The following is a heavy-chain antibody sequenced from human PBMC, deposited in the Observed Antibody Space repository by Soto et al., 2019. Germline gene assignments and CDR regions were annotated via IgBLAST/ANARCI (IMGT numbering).Heavy chain of an antibody. V-gene: IGHV4-59*08. CDR1: GGSISSYY. CDR2: INYSGST. Sequence: QVQLQESGPGLVKPSETLSLTCTVSGGSISSYYWSWIRQPPGKGLEWIGYINYSGSTNYNPSLKRRVTISVDTSKNHFSLQLSSATAADTAGYYCASTRVYPTYYYYYYMDVWGKGTTVTVSS. J-gene: IGHJ6*03. CDR3: ASTRVYPTYYYYYYMDV. D-gene: IGHD6-13*01.